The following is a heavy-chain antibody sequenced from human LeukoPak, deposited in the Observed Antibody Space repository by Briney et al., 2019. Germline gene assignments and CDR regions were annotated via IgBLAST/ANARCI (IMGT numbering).Heavy chain of an antibody. CDR1: GYSFTSYW. J-gene: IGHJ5*02. D-gene: IGHD6-13*01. Sequence: GESLKISCKGSGYSFTSYWISWVRQMPGKGLEWMGRIDPSDSYTNYSPSFQGHVTISADKSISTAYLQWSSLKASDTAMYYCAITGPGYSSSWGWFDPWGQGTLVTVSS. CDR2: IDPSDSYT. CDR3: AITGPGYSSSWGWFDP. V-gene: IGHV5-10-1*01.